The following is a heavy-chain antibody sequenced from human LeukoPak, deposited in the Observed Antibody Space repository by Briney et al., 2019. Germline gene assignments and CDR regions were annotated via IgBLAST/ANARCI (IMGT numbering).Heavy chain of an antibody. CDR1: GYSFTSHW. D-gene: IGHD2-2*01. V-gene: IGHV5-51*01. Sequence: GESLKISCKGSGYSFTSHWIGWVRQMPGKGLEWMGIIYPGDSDTRYSPSFQGQVTISADKSISTAYLQWSSLKASDTAMYYCARHVRYCSSTSCYGNFDYWGQGTLVTVSS. J-gene: IGHJ4*02. CDR2: IYPGDSDT. CDR3: ARHVRYCSSTSCYGNFDY.